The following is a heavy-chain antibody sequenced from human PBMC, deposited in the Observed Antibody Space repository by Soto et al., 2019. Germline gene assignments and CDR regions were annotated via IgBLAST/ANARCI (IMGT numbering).Heavy chain of an antibody. CDR3: ARDSSGWQSPWFDP. J-gene: IGHJ5*02. D-gene: IGHD6-19*01. V-gene: IGHV3-21*01. CDR2: ISSSSSYI. CDR1: GFTFSSYS. Sequence: VQLVESGGGVVQPGRSLRLSCAASGFTFSSYSMNWVRQAPGKGLEWVSSISSSSSYIYYADSVKGRFTISRDNAKNSLYLQMNSLRAEDTAVYYCARDSSGWQSPWFDPWGQGTLVTVSS.